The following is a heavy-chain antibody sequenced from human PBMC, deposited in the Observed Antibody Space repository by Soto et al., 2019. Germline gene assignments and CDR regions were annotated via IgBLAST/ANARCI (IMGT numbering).Heavy chain of an antibody. Sequence: SETLSLTCAVSGGSISSGGYSWSWIRQPPGEGLEWIGYIYHSWSTYYNPSLKSRVTLPVDKSKNQSSLNLTSVTATDTAVYYCVRQGFGALHGLVDFCGQGTPVTVPQ. CDR1: GGSISSGGYS. J-gene: IGHJ4*03. CDR2: IYHSWST. V-gene: IGHV4-30-2*01. D-gene: IGHD3-10*01. CDR3: VRQGFGALHGLVDF.